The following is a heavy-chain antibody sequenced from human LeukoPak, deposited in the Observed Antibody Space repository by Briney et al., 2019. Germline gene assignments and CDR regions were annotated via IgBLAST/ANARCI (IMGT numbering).Heavy chain of an antibody. D-gene: IGHD3-10*01. J-gene: IGHJ6*02. CDR2: MNSNSGNT. Sequence: ASVMVSCGASGYSITSYDINWVRQAAGRGLEWVGWMNSNSGNTGYARKFQGRVTLTRDTSINTAYMEVNSLTSEDTAVYYCARGGTLVRGVAILYGMDVWGQGTTVTVSS. CDR1: GYSITSYD. CDR3: ARGGTLVRGVAILYGMDV. V-gene: IGHV1-8*01.